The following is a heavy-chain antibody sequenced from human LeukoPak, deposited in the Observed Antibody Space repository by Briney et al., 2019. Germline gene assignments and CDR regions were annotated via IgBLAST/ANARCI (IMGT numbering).Heavy chain of an antibody. CDR3: ARDLRYSSGVYYYGMDV. J-gene: IGHJ6*02. CDR2: INSDGSST. D-gene: IGHD6-19*01. Sequence: PGGSLRLSCAASGFTFSSYWMHWVRQAPGKGLVWVSRINSDGSSTSYADSVKGRFTISRDNAKNTLYLQMNSLRAEDTAVYYCARDLRYSSGVYYYGMDVWGQGTTVTVSS. CDR1: GFTFSSYW. V-gene: IGHV3-74*01.